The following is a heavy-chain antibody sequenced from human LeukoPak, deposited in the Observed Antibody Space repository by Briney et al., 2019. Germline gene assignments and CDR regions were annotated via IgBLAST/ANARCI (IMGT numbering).Heavy chain of an antibody. CDR3: ARARYCSGGSCPSEYFQH. Sequence: PGGSLRLSCAASGFTVSSNYTSWVRRAPGKGLEWVSVIYSGGSTYYADSVKGRFTISRDNSKNTLYLQMSSLRAEDTAVYYCARARYCSGGSCPSEYFQHWGQGTLVTVSS. CDR2: IYSGGST. V-gene: IGHV3-66*02. CDR1: GFTVSSNY. J-gene: IGHJ1*01. D-gene: IGHD2-15*01.